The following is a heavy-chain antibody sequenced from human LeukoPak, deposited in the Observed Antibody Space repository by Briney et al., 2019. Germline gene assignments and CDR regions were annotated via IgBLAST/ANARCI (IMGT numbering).Heavy chain of an antibody. Sequence: ASVKVSCKDSGYTFTGYYMHWVRQAPGQGLEWMGWINPKSGGTNYAQKFQGRVTMTRDTSISTAYMELSRLRSDDTAVYYCERDTGYCSSTSCYKALYWGQGTLVTVSS. V-gene: IGHV1-2*02. J-gene: IGHJ4*02. D-gene: IGHD2-2*02. CDR3: ERDTGYCSSTSCYKALY. CDR2: INPKSGGT. CDR1: GYTFTGYY.